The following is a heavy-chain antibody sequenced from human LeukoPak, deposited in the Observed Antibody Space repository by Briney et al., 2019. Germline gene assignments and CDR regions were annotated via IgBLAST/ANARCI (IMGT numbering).Heavy chain of an antibody. D-gene: IGHD5-18*01. CDR2: IYYSGTT. CDR3: ARGTTDGYSYGRFDY. J-gene: IGHJ4*02. V-gene: IGHV4-31*03. CDR1: GGSNSSGGFY. Sequence: SETLSLTCTVSGGSNSSGGFYWSWIRQHPGKGLEWLGYIYYSGTTYYNPSLKSRVTFSVDTSKNQFSLKLNPVTAADTALYYCARGTTDGYSYGRFDYWGQGTLVTVSS.